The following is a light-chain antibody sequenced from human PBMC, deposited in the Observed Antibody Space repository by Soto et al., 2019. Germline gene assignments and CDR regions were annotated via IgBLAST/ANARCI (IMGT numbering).Light chain of an antibody. CDR3: PQRYNWPFT. CDR1: QSVGTS. CDR2: DAS. V-gene: IGKV3-11*01. J-gene: IGKJ3*01. Sequence: EIVLTQSPATLSLSPGERATLSCRASQSVGTSLAWYQQKPCQPPRLLMYDASNRAAGIPARFSGRGSGTDIALTISTLEPEDFAVEYCPQRYNWPFTFGPGTKVDIK.